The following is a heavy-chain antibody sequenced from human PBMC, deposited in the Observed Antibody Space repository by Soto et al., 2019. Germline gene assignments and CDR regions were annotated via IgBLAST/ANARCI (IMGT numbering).Heavy chain of an antibody. CDR2: IDGSGGIT. Sequence: QLLQSGGGLVQPGGSLTLSCAASGFTFCTTDMSWVRQAPGEGLEWVSTIDGSGGITYYGDSVKGRFTISRDNSRNPVYLQRISLRRDDTAMYYCVKNSCCFNTWCQGDLVSVSS. D-gene: IGHD2-15*01. CDR3: VKNSCCFNT. J-gene: IGHJ5*02. V-gene: IGHV3-23*01. CDR1: GFTFCTTD.